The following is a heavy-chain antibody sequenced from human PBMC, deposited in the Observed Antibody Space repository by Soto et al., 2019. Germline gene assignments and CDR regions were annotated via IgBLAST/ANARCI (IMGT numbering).Heavy chain of an antibody. CDR1: GDPVSSGSYY. V-gene: IGHV4-31*03. CDR3: AAKLGTTHYFDF. J-gene: IGHJ4*02. CDR2: IYHTGGT. D-gene: IGHD7-27*01. Sequence: SETLSLTCSVSGDPVSSGSYYCTWVRQHPVKGLEWIGYIYHTGGTYYNPSLQSRLIMSIDTSKNQFSLHLYSVTAADTAVYFCAAKLGTTHYFDFWGQGSLVTVSS.